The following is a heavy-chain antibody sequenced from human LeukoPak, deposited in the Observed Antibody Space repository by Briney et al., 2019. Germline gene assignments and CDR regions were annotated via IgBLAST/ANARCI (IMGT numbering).Heavy chain of an antibody. J-gene: IGHJ3*02. CDR2: IYYSGST. CDR1: GGSISSGDYY. D-gene: IGHD3-3*01. V-gene: IGHV4-30-4*08. CDR3: ARETRITIFGVVRPNAFDI. Sequence: SETLSLTCTVSGGSISSGDYYWSWIRQPPGKGLEWIGYIYYSGSTYYNPSLKSRVTISVDTSKNQFSLKLSSVTAADTAVYYCARETRITIFGVVRPNAFDIWGQGTMVTVSS.